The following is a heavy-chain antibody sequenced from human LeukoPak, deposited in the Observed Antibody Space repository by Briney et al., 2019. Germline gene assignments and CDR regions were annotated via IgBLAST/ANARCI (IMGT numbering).Heavy chain of an antibody. V-gene: IGHV4-59*01. CDR3: ARVQKDSSGWSAHYYYGMDV. D-gene: IGHD6-19*01. J-gene: IGHJ6*02. CDR2: IYYSGST. CDR1: GGSISSYY. Sequence: SETLSLTCTVSGGSISSYYWSWIRQPPGKGLEWIGYIYYSGSTNYNPSLKSRVTISVDTSKNQFSLKLSSVTAADTAVYYCARVQKDSSGWSAHYYYGMDVWGQGTTVTVS.